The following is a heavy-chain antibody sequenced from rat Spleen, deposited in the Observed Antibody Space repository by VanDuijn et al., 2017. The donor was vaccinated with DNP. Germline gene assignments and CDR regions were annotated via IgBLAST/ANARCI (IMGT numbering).Heavy chain of an antibody. D-gene: IGHD1-12*01. CDR3: ARRGTVMSFDY. Sequence: EVQLVETGGGLVQPGRSLKLSCVASGFTFSSYWMYWIRQTPTKGLEWVASISTGGDDTYYRGSVKGRFTISRDNAKSTLYLQVNSLRSEDTATYYCARRGTVMSFDYWGQGVMVTVSS. V-gene: IGHV5-25*01. CDR2: ISTGGDDT. CDR1: GFTFSSYW. J-gene: IGHJ2*01.